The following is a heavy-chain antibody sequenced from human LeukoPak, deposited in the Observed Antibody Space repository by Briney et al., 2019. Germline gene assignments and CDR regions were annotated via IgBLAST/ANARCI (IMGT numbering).Heavy chain of an antibody. CDR1: GGSISSYY. D-gene: IGHD6-6*01. CDR2: IYYSGST. Sequence: TPSETLSLTCTVSGGSISSYYWSWIRQPQGKGLEWIGYIYYSGSTNYNPSLKSRVTISVDTSKNQFSLKLSSVTAADTAVYYCARDEGRSSPGPDDAFDIWGQGTMVTVSS. J-gene: IGHJ3*02. CDR3: ARDEGRSSPGPDDAFDI. V-gene: IGHV4-59*01.